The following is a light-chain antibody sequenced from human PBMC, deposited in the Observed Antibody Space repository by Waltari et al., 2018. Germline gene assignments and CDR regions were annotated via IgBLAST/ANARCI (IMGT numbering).Light chain of an antibody. CDR3: QQRKSWPFT. CDR2: DAT. V-gene: IGKV3-11*01. CDR1: QTVYNY. Sequence: DIVMTQSPTTLSLSPGERVTLSCRASQTVYNYLAWYQQKAGQAPRLLIYDATKRATGVPARFSGSGFGADFTLTISSLEPEDFVVYYCQQRKSWPFTFGGGNRVDIK. J-gene: IGKJ4*01.